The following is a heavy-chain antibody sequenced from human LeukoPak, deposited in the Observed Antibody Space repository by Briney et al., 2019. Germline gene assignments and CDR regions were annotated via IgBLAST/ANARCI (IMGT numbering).Heavy chain of an antibody. J-gene: IGHJ4*02. D-gene: IGHD5-18*01. CDR3: ARSIQLWAPFDY. CDR1: GFTFSSYD. V-gene: IGHV3-23*01. CDR2: ISGSGGST. Sequence: PGGSLRLSCAASGFTFSSYDMSWVRQAPGKGPEWVSAISGSGGSTYYADSVKGRFTISRDNSKNTLYLQMNSLRAEDTAVYYCARSIQLWAPFDYWGQGTLVTVSS.